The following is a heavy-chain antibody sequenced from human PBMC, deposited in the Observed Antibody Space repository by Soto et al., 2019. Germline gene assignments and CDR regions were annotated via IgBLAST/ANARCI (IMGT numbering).Heavy chain of an antibody. D-gene: IGHD1-1*01. CDR2: IIPIFVTA. J-gene: IGHJ6*02. Sequence: QVQLVQSGAEVKKPGSSVKVSCKASGGTFSSYAISWVRQAPGPGLEWMGGIIPIFVTANYAQKFQGRVTITADEYTSTAYMELSSLRAEDTAVYYCARRYNWNHEQGGLYYYYGMDVWGQGTTVTVSS. CDR1: GGTFSSYA. V-gene: IGHV1-69*01. CDR3: ARRYNWNHEQGGLYYYYGMDV.